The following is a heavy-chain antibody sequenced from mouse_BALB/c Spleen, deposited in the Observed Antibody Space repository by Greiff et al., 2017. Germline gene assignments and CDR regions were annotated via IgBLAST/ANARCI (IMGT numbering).Heavy chain of an antibody. CDR2: INPSTGYT. CDR3: ARGPPYYYGSKGDY. Sequence: QVQLKQSGAELAKPGASVKMSCKASGYTFTSYWMHWVKQRPGQGLEWIGYINPSTGYTEYNQKFKDKATLTADKSSSTAYMQLSSLTSEDSAVYYCARGPPYYYGSKGDYWGQGTTLTVSS. CDR1: GYTFTSYW. J-gene: IGHJ2*01. V-gene: IGHV1-7*01. D-gene: IGHD1-1*01.